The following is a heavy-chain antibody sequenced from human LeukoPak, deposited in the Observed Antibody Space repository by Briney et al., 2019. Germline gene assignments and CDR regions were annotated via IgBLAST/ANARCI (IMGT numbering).Heavy chain of an antibody. D-gene: IGHD1-1*01. CDR3: ARGPAGYN. CDR2: IYSGGST. V-gene: IGHV3-53*01. CDR1: GFTVSSNH. Sequence: GGSLRLSCAASGFTVSSNHRSWVRQAPGKGLEWVSVIYSGGSTDYADSVKGRFTISRDNLKNTLYLQMNSLRAEDTAVYYCARGPAGYNWGQGTLVTFSS. J-gene: IGHJ4*02.